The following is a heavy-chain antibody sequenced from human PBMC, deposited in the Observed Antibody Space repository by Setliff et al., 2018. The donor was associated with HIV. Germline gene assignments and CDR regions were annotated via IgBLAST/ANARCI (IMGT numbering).Heavy chain of an antibody. V-gene: IGHV5-51*01. J-gene: IGHJ4*02. CDR3: VRIYYYESSGHMPVDY. CDR2: IYPFDSDT. D-gene: IGHD3-22*01. CDR1: GYTFITNW. Sequence: RGESLKISCEASGYTFITNWIGWVRQVPGKGLEWLGIIYPFDSDTRYSPSFRGHVTMSTDKSINTAFLQWGSLRASDTGIYYCVRIYYYESSGHMPVDYWGQGTQVTVSS.